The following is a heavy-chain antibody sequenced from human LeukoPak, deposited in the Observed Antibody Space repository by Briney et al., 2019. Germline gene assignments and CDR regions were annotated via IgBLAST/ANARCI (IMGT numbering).Heavy chain of an antibody. CDR2: IRYDGSNK. Sequence: PGGSLRLSCAASGFTFSSYGMHWVRQAPGKGLEWVAFIRYDGSNKYYADSVKGRFTISRDNSKNTLYLQMNSLRAEDTAVYYCAKDQDTVEMIFDYWGQGTLVTVSS. J-gene: IGHJ4*02. CDR1: GFTFSSYG. V-gene: IGHV3-30*02. CDR3: AKDQDTVEMIFDY. D-gene: IGHD2-15*01.